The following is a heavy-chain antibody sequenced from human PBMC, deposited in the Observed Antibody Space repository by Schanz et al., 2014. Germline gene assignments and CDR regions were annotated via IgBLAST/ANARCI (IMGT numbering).Heavy chain of an antibody. Sequence: QLMQSGSEVRKPGASVKVSCKASGYIFGSHGMTWVRQAPGQGLEWMGKINPSGGSTSYAQKFQGRVTMTRDTSTSTVYMELNSLRAEDTALYYCARDRRNADLDYWGQGTLVNVSS. CDR2: INPSGGST. V-gene: IGHV1-46*01. J-gene: IGHJ4*02. CDR1: GYIFGSHG. D-gene: IGHD1-1*01. CDR3: ARDRRNADLDY.